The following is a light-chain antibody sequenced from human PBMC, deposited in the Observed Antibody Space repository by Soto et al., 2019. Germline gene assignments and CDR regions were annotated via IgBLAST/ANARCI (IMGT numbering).Light chain of an antibody. V-gene: IGKV3-20*01. CDR1: QSVSSN. Sequence: VKTQSPPILTVSPGEKATLCCRASQSVSSNLAWYQQKPGQAPRLLIYGASSRATGIPDRFSGSGSGTDFTLTISRLEPEDFAVYYCQQYVRSLWTFGQGTKVDIK. CDR2: GAS. CDR3: QQYVRSLWT. J-gene: IGKJ1*01.